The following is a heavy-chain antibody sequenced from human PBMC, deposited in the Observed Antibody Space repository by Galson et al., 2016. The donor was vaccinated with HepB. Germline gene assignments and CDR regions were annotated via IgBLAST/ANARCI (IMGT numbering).Heavy chain of an antibody. J-gene: IGHJ4*02. CDR1: GFIFSYYG. V-gene: IGHV3-30*03. D-gene: IGHD3-16*01. CDR3: ARDDYFRLGY. CDR2: ISDDGSNK. Sequence: SLRLSCAASGFIFSYYGLHWVRPAPGKGLEWVAVISDDGSNKYYADSVKGRFTISRDNSKNALYLEMNSLRDEDTAVYYCARDDYFRLGYWGQGTLVTVSS.